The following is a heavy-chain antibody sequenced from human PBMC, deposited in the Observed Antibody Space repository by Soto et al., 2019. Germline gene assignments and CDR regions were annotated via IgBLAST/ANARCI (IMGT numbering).Heavy chain of an antibody. CDR2: IKEDGSAK. V-gene: IGHV3-7*01. D-gene: IGHD1-1*01. CDR1: GFTFSRNW. Sequence: EVQLVESGGGLVQPGGSLTLSCAASGFTFSRNWMSWVRQAPGKGLEWVANIKEDGSAKYYADAVKGRFTLSRDNVENSLYLQMNSLRAETTAVYDCARDGDGYPAWGQGTLVTVSS. CDR3: ARDGDGYPA. J-gene: IGHJ5*02.